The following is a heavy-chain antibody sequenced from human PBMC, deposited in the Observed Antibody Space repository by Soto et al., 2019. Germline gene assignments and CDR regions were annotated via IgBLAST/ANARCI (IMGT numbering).Heavy chain of an antibody. Sequence: QVQLVQSGAEEKKPGASVKVSCKASGYTFTSYAMHWVRQAPGQGLEWMGWINAGNGNTKYAQKFQGRVTITKDTSASTADMELSSLRSEDTAVYSCARHQGSSGSYDYCGQGTLVTVSS. CDR3: ARHQGSSGSYDY. V-gene: IGHV1-3*05. D-gene: IGHD6-6*01. CDR2: INAGNGNT. J-gene: IGHJ4*02. CDR1: GYTFTSYA.